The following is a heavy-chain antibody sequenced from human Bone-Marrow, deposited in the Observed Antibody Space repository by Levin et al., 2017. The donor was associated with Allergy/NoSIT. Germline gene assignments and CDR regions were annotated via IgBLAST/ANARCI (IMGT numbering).Heavy chain of an antibody. V-gene: IGHV3-21*01. J-gene: IGHJ6*02. CDR1: GFTFSSYS. CDR3: ARVLGWLEVPTLKYGMDV. CDR2: ISSSSSYI. Sequence: PGGSLRLSCAASGFTFSSYSMNWVRQAPGKGLEWVSSISSSSSYIYYADSVKGRFTISRDNAKNSLYLQMNSLRAEDTAVYYCARVLGWLEVPTLKYGMDVWGQGTTVTVSS. D-gene: IGHD3-3*01.